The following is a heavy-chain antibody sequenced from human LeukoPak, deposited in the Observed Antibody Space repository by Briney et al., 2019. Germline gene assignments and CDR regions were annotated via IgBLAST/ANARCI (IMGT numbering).Heavy chain of an antibody. D-gene: IGHD2/OR15-2a*01. V-gene: IGHV3-30*02. J-gene: IGHJ4*02. CDR3: GLLTRSNPPFDY. CDR2: IRYDGSNK. Sequence: PGGSLRLSCAASGFTFSNYGMHWVRQAPGKGLEWVAFIRYDGSNKYYADSVKGRFTISRDNTKNTVYLQMNSLRAEDTAVYYCGLLTRSNPPFDYLGQGTLVTVSS. CDR1: GFTFSNYG.